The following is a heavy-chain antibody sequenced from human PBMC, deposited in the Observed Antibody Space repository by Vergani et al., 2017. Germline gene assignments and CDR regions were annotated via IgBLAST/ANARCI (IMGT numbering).Heavy chain of an antibody. J-gene: IGHJ2*01. CDR3: ARSQGDYWYFDL. CDR1: GYSIGSGFY. CDR2: IHNRGKT. Sequence: QVQLLESGPGLLKPSETLSLTCSVSGYSIGSGFYWAWIRQSPGGGLQWLTSIHNRGKTYHNPSLKSRVSVSLDTSKNRFSLNLTAVTATDTAVYYCARSQGDYWYFDLWGPGSLVTVSS. D-gene: IGHD2-21*01. V-gene: IGHV4-38-2*01.